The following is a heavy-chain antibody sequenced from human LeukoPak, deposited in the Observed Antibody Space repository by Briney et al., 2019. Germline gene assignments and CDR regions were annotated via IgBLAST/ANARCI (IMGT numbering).Heavy chain of an antibody. CDR3: ARRSSGGSYWD. J-gene: IGHJ4*02. Sequence: VESLEISCQGSGYRFTRFWIAWVRQVPGKGLGLMAIIYPGDSETIYSPSFQGQVTISADKSITTAYLQWSSLKASDTAMYYCARRSSGGSYWDWGQGTLVTVSS. CDR1: GYRFTRFW. V-gene: IGHV5-51*01. D-gene: IGHD1-26*01. CDR2: IYPGDSET.